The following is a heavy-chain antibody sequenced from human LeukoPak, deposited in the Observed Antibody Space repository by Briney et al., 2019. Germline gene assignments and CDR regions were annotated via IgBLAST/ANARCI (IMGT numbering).Heavy chain of an antibody. CDR1: GGSISSYY. V-gene: IGHV4-59*01. CDR3: ARSSSYFGY. D-gene: IGHD6-13*01. Sequence: PSETLSLTCTVSGGSISSYYWSWIRQPPGKGLEWIGYIYYSGSTNYNPSLKSRVTISVDTSKNQFSLKLSSVTAADTAVYYCARSSSYFGYWGQGTLVTVSS. CDR2: IYYSGST. J-gene: IGHJ4*02.